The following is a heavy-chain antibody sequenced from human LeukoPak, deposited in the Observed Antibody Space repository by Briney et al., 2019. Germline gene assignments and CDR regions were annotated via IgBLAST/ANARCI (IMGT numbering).Heavy chain of an antibody. CDR1: GGSISSYH. CDR2: IYTSGST. J-gene: IGHJ4*02. D-gene: IGHD1-26*01. CDR3: AGGVVGPGYFDY. Sequence: SETLSLTCTVSGGSISSYHWSWIRQPPGKGLEWIGYIYTSGSTIYNPSLKSRVTISADTSKNQFSLKLSSVTAADTAVYYCAGGVVGPGYFDYWGQGTLVTVSS. V-gene: IGHV4-4*09.